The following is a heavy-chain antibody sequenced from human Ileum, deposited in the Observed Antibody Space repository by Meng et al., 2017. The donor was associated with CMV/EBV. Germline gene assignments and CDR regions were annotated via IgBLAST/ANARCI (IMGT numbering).Heavy chain of an antibody. CDR1: GYTFTNFL. Sequence: ASVKVSCKASGYTFTNFLISWVRQAPGQGLEWMGIINPSGGSTSYAQKFQGRVTMTRDTSTSTVYMELSSLRSEDTAVYYCARHYSSAAFDIWGQGTMVTVSS. V-gene: IGHV1-46*01. D-gene: IGHD6-25*01. CDR2: INPSGGST. CDR3: ARHYSSAAFDI. J-gene: IGHJ3*02.